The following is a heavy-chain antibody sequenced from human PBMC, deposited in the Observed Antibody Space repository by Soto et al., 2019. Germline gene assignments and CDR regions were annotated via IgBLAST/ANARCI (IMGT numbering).Heavy chain of an antibody. CDR1: RFTFSTYA. CDR3: AKDQSGTYHTYYFFDLDV. D-gene: IGHD1-26*01. V-gene: IGHV3-23*01. J-gene: IGHJ6*02. Sequence: GGSLRLSCAASRFTFSTYAMSWVRQAPGKGLEWVSSISGSGDSTYYADSVKGRFTTSRDNSKNTLYLQMNSLRADDTAVYYCAKDQSGTYHTYYFFDLDVWGQGTTVTVSS. CDR2: ISGSGDST.